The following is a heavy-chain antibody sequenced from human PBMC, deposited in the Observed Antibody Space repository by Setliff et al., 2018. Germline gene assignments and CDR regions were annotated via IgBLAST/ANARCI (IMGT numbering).Heavy chain of an antibody. CDR3: AKGGNITRETYYYYGMDV. V-gene: IGHV1-18*01. CDR1: GYIFTSYG. D-gene: IGHD1-20*01. J-gene: IGHJ6*02. Sequence: ASVKVSCKASGYIFTSYGISWVRQAPGQGLEWMGWISTYNGVTNYAQRFQGRVTMTTDTSTSTAYMELRSLRSDDTAVYYCAKGGNITRETYYYYGMDVWGQGTTVTVSS. CDR2: ISTYNGVT.